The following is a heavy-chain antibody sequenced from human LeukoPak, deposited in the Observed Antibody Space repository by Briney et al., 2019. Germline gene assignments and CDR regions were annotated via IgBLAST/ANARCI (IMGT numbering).Heavy chain of an antibody. V-gene: IGHV4-4*07. CDR2: IYGSGAT. CDR3: ARESIYDYPDGSSYFYYMDV. J-gene: IGHJ6*03. Sequence: SETLSLTCRFSGDSMSNAFWTWIRQPAGKGLEWIGRIYGSGATHYNPSLKSRITMSVDTSKNQFSLNLSSVTAADTAVYYCARESIYDYPDGSSYFYYMDVWGRGTTVTVSS. D-gene: IGHD3-16*01. CDR1: GDSMSNAF.